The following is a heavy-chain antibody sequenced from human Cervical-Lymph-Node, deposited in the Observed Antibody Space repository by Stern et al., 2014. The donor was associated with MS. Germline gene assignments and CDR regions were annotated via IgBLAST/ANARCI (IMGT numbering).Heavy chain of an antibody. CDR2: IDWDDDK. D-gene: IGHD5-24*01. CDR3: ARIYHRDGYKCRFRPFDY. J-gene: IGHJ4*02. Sequence: ESGPALVKPTQTLTLTCTFSGFSFSTAGMCVSWIRQPPGKALEWVALIDWDDDKYYITSLKTRLTISKDTSNNQVVLTMTNMDPVDTATYYCARIYHRDGYKCRFRPFDYWGQGTLVTVSS. CDR1: GFSFSTAGMC. V-gene: IGHV2-70*13.